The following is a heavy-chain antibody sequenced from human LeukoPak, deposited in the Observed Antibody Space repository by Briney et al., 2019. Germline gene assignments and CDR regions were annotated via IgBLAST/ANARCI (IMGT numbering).Heavy chain of an antibody. Sequence: ASVKVSCKVSGYTLTELSMHWVRQAPGQGLEWMGIINPSGGSTSYAQKFQGRVTMTRDTSTSTVYMELSSLRSEDTAVYYCAIPSGGGYLLGYYGMDVWGQGTTVTVSS. J-gene: IGHJ6*02. CDR1: GYTLTELS. CDR2: INPSGGST. V-gene: IGHV1-46*01. D-gene: IGHD3-22*01. CDR3: AIPSGGGYLLGYYGMDV.